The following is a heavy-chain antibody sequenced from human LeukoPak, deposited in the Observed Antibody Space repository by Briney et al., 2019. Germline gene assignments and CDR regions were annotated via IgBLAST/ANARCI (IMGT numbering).Heavy chain of an antibody. V-gene: IGHV3-30*02. CDR1: GFTFSSYE. Sequence: GGSLRLSCAASGFTFSSYEMNWVRQAPGKGLEWVAFIRYDGSNKYYADSVKGRFTISRDNSKNTLYLQMNSLRAEDTAVYYCAKDLRGSYYYPQHWGQGTLVTVSS. CDR3: AKDLRGSYYYPQH. CDR2: IRYDGSNK. J-gene: IGHJ1*01. D-gene: IGHD1-26*01.